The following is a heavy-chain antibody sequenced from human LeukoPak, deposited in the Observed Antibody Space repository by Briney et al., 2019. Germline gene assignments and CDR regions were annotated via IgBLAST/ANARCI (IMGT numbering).Heavy chain of an antibody. CDR2: ISSSGSTI. CDR1: GFTFSSYE. J-gene: IGHJ4*02. D-gene: IGHD3-22*01. Sequence: GGSLRLSCAASGFTFSSYEMNWVRQAPGKGMEWVSYISSSGSTIYYADSVKGRFTISRDNAKNSLYLQMNSLRAEDTAVYYCARDTMIAFDYWGQGTLVTVSS. CDR3: ARDTMIAFDY. V-gene: IGHV3-48*03.